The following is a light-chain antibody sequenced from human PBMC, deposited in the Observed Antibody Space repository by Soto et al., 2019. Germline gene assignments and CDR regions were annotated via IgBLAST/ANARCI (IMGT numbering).Light chain of an antibody. CDR2: KAS. CDR3: QHYNSYSEA. V-gene: IGKV1-5*03. CDR1: QTISSW. J-gene: IGKJ1*01. Sequence: IQMTQSPSTLSGSVGDRVTMTCRASQTISSWLAWYQQKPGKAPKLLIYKASTLKSGVPSRFSGSGSGTEFTLTISSLQPDDFATYYCQHYNSYSEAFGQRAKVDI.